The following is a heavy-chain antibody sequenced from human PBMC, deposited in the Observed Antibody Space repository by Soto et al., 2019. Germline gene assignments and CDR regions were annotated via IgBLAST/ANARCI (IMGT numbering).Heavy chain of an antibody. Sequence: QITLKESGPTLVKPTQTLTLTCTYSGFSLTTSGAGVGWIRQPPGKALEWLALISWKDDKRYNPGLESRLTINKDTSKNQVILTLTNMDPVDTATYFCAHRYAGNYNRWYFDSWCQGTLVTVSS. CDR1: GFSLTTSGAG. CDR3: AHRYAGNYNRWYFDS. CDR2: ISWKDDK. J-gene: IGHJ4*02. D-gene: IGHD1-1*01. V-gene: IGHV2-5*01.